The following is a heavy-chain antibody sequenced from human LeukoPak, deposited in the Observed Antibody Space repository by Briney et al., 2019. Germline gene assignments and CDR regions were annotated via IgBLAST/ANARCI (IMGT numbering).Heavy chain of an antibody. D-gene: IGHD3-3*01. J-gene: IGHJ4*02. CDR2: INPNSGGT. Sequence: ASVKVSCKASGYTFTGYYMHWVRQAPGQGLEWMGWINPNSGGTNYAQKFQGRVTMTRDTSISTAYMELSRLRSDDTAVYYCERDDYDFWSGYYGDAYYFDYWGQGTLVTVSS. CDR1: GYTFTGYY. V-gene: IGHV1-2*02. CDR3: ERDDYDFWSGYYGDAYYFDY.